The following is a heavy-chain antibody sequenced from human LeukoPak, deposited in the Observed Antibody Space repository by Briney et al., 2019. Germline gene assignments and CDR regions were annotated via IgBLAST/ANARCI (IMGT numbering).Heavy chain of an antibody. V-gene: IGHV3-30*02. CDR1: GFTFSSYG. CDR2: IRYDGSNK. J-gene: IGHJ4*02. CDR3: AKDLYYYGSGNVGYFDY. D-gene: IGHD3-10*01. Sequence: PGGSLRLSCAASGFTFSSYGMHWVRQAPGKGLEWVAFIRYDGSNKYYADSVKGRFTISRDNSKNTLYLQMNSLRAEDTAVYYCAKDLYYYGSGNVGYFDYWGQGTLVTVSS.